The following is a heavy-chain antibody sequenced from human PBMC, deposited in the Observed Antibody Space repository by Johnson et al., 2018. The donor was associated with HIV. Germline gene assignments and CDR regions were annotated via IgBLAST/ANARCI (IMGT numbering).Heavy chain of an antibody. CDR3: TSPRGGLVARDAFDI. V-gene: IGHV3-49*04. D-gene: IGHD2-15*01. CDR2: IRSKTYGGTT. CDR1: GFTFSSYD. Sequence: EVQLVESGGGLVQPGGSLRLSCAASGFTFSSYDMHWVRQATGKGLEWVGFIRSKTYGGTTEYAASVKGRFSILRDESKTIAYLQMNSLKTEDTAVYYCTSPRGGLVARDAFDIWGQGTMVTVSS. J-gene: IGHJ3*02.